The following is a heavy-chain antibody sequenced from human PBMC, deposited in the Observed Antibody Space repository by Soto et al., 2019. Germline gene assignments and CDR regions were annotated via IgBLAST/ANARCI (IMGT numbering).Heavy chain of an antibody. Sequence: QVQLVQSGAEVKKPGSSVKVSCKASGGTFSTSAISWVRQAPGQGLEWVGGIMPVFATPDYAQKFQGRVTISADAYETTANVELPGLRSDDTAGYYCVRDKDRQQLGGNCYCILDVWGQGTAIIVSS. D-gene: IGHD2-15*01. V-gene: IGHV1-69*12. J-gene: IGHJ6*02. CDR1: GGTFSTSA. CDR3: VRDKDRQQLGGNCYCILDV. CDR2: IMPVFATP.